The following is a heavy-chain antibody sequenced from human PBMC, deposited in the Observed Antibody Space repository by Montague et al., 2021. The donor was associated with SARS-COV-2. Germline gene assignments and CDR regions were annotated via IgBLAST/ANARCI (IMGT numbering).Heavy chain of an antibody. CDR1: GGSFSNYY. CDR3: AGGRRPVVVPGAGPAGRAFDI. Sequence: SETRSLTCAISGGSFSNYYWSWIRQPPGKGLEWIGEVNQSGTTIYNPSVKSGVTISEGTSKNQFYLRLNSVTAADTAADYCAGGRRPVVVPGAGPAGRAFDIWGQGTLVTVSS. CDR2: VNQSGTT. J-gene: IGHJ3*02. D-gene: IGHD2-2*01. V-gene: IGHV4-34*01.